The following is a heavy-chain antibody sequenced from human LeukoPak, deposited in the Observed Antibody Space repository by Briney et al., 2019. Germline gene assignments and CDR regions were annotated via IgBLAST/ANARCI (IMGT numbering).Heavy chain of an antibody. CDR3: ASTNEITMVRGVIMIFDY. D-gene: IGHD3-10*01. CDR2: ISSSSSYI. CDR1: GFTFRSYS. J-gene: IGHJ4*02. Sequence: GGSLRLSCAASGFTFRSYSMNWVRQAPGKGLEWVSSISSSSSYIYYADSVKGRFTISRDNAKNSLYLQMNSLRAEDTAVYYCASTNEITMVRGVIMIFDYWGQGTLVTVSS. V-gene: IGHV3-21*01.